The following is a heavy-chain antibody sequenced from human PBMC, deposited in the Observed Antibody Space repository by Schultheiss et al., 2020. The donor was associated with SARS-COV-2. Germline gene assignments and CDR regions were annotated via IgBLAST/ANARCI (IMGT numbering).Heavy chain of an antibody. CDR3: ARRAIAAAGSFDY. CDR2: IYYSGST. CDR1: GGSISSYY. D-gene: IGHD6-13*01. J-gene: IGHJ4*02. Sequence: SETLSLTCTVSGGSISSYYWSWIRQPPGKGLEWIGYIYYSGSTYYNPSLKSRVTISVDTSKNQFSLKLSSVTAADTAVYYCARRAIAAAGSFDYWGQGTLVTVSS. V-gene: IGHV4-59*08.